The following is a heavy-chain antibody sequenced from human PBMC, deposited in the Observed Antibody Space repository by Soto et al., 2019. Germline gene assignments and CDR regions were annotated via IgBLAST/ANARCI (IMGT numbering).Heavy chain of an antibody. Sequence: EGSPILCCAASGFPGSNALMSWVRQAPGKGLEWVGRIKSKTDGGTTDYAAPVKGRFTISRDDSKNTLYLQMNSLKTEDTAVYYCTTARWCFDWYPVDYWGQGTPVTVSS. CDR3: TTARWCFDWYPVDY. CDR1: GFPGSNAL. D-gene: IGHD3-9*01. CDR2: IKSKTDGGTT. V-gene: IGHV3-15*01. J-gene: IGHJ4*02.